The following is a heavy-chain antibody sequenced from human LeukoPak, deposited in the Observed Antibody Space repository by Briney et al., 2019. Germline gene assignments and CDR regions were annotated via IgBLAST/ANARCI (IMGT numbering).Heavy chain of an antibody. Sequence: SETLSLTCTVSGGSISTYYWSWIRQPPGKGLEWIGYIYHSGSTNYNPSLKSRVTISVDTSKNQFSLKLSSVTAADTAVYYCARTKRYCSSTSCYLTQYYYYYMDVWGKGTTVTVSS. V-gene: IGHV4-59*12. J-gene: IGHJ6*03. CDR2: IYHSGST. D-gene: IGHD2-2*01. CDR1: GGSISTYY. CDR3: ARTKRYCSSTSCYLTQYYYYYMDV.